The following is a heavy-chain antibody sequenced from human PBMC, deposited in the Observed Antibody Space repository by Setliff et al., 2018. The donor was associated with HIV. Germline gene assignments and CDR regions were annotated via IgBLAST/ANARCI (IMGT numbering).Heavy chain of an antibody. Sequence: ASVKVSCKASGYTFTSYAMHWVRQAPGQRLEWMGWINAGNGNTKYSEKFQGRVTITRDTSASTAYMELSSLRSEDTAVYYCAREIRNYDFWSGYWEDHYFDSWGQGTLVTVSS. CDR1: GYTFTSYA. CDR3: AREIRNYDFWSGYWEDHYFDS. CDR2: INAGNGNT. D-gene: IGHD3-3*01. J-gene: IGHJ4*02. V-gene: IGHV1-3*01.